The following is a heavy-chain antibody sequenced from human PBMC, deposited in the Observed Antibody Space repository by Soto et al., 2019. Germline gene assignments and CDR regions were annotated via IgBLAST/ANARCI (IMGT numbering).Heavy chain of an antibody. CDR2: TSDYNGNT. CDR3: ARGGGIYSISWPLDY. V-gene: IGHV1-18*04. CDR1: GYTFTNYG. D-gene: IGHD6-13*01. J-gene: IGHJ4*02. Sequence: GASVKVSCKASGYTFTNYGISWVRQAPGQGLEWMGWTSDYNGNTNYAQKFQGRVTLTTDTSTSTAYMELRRLRSDDTAVYYCARGGGIYSISWPLDYWGQGTLVTVSS.